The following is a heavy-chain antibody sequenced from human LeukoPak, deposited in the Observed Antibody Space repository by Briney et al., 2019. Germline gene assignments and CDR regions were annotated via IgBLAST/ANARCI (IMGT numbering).Heavy chain of an antibody. Sequence: ASVKVPCKASGYTFTSYGINWVRQATGQGLEWMGWMNPNSGNIGYAQKFQGRVTMTRDTSISTAYMELSRLRSDDTAVYYCARGVEYSNSPGNYWGQGTLVTVSS. CDR1: GYTFTSYG. J-gene: IGHJ4*02. V-gene: IGHV1-8*01. D-gene: IGHD6-6*01. CDR3: ARGVEYSNSPGNY. CDR2: MNPNSGNI.